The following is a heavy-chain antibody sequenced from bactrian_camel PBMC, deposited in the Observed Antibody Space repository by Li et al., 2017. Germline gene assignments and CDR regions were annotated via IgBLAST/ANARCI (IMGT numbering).Heavy chain of an antibody. CDR2: IDSDGKT. J-gene: IGHJ4*01. D-gene: IGHD7*01. V-gene: IGHV3S53*01. Sequence: HVQLVESGGGLVQPGGSLRHSCTVPVPRFTSKTCGMDWYRQATGKQREWISSIDSDGKTSYKGSVKGRFTISRDETKGTVFPQMTNLEPEDTAMYTCIPERLIDGICRTEFESSDPGTQVTVS. CDR1: VPRFTSKTCG.